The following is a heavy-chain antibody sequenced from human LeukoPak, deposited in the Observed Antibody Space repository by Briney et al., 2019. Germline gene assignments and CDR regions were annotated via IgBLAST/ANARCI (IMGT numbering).Heavy chain of an antibody. V-gene: IGHV3-7*01. D-gene: IGHD3-3*01. J-gene: IGHJ4*02. CDR1: GFTFRDYN. CDR2: TTRDGSVA. CDR3: VTEFWYRFDY. Sequence: PGGSLRLSCITSGFTFRDYNMAWVRQAPGKGLEWLATTTRDGSVAEYIDSVRGRFTISRDNAKNSIYLQMNSLSAEDTAVYFCVTEFWYRFDYWGQGLLSPSLQ.